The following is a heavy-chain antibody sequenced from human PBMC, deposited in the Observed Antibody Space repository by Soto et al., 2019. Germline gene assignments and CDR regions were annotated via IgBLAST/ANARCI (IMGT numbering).Heavy chain of an antibody. J-gene: IGHJ4*02. V-gene: IGHV1-18*01. CDR2: ISAYNGNT. CDR1: GYTFTSYG. Sequence: GASVKVSCKASGYTFTSYGISWVRRAPGQGLEWMGWISAYNGNTNYAQKLQGRVTMTTDTSTSTAYMELRSLRSDDTAVYYCASGRDYDFWSGYYATDLPFDYWGQGTLVTVSS. D-gene: IGHD3-3*01. CDR3: ASGRDYDFWSGYYATDLPFDY.